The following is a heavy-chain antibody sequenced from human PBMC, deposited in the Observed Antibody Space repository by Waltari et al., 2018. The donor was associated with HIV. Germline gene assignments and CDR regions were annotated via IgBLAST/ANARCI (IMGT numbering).Heavy chain of an antibody. Sequence: QVQLVESGGGVVQPGRSLRLSCAASGFTFSNYGLCWVRQAPGKGRDWVSIVWYDGSNKDYADSVKGRFIISRDNSQNTLYLQMNSLRAEDSAVYYCARLGGDTSGNWGYFDYWGQGTLVTVSS. D-gene: IGHD3-22*01. CDR1: GFTFSNYG. V-gene: IGHV3-33*01. J-gene: IGHJ4*02. CDR2: VWYDGSNK. CDR3: ARLGGDTSGNWGYFDY.